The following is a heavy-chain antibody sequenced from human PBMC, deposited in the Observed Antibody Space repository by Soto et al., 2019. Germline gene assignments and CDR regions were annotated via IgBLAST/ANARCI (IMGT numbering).Heavy chain of an antibody. CDR2: ISPNNGDT. J-gene: IGHJ3*02. CDR3: ARGGSMTVAVKIAFDI. Sequence: ASVKVSCKTSGYIFTGHYLHWPRQAPGQGLEWMGWISPNNGDTDYAQKFQGRVTMTRETSMNTAYMDLSGLTFDDTAVYYCARGGSMTVAVKIAFDIWGQGTMVTVSS. D-gene: IGHD3-22*01. V-gene: IGHV1-2*02. CDR1: GYIFTGHY.